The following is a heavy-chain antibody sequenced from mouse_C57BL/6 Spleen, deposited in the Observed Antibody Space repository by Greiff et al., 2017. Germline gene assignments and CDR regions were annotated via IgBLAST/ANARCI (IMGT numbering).Heavy chain of an antibody. CDR3: ARSRDYDGDYYAMDY. D-gene: IGHD2-4*01. CDR1: GYAFSSSW. CDR2: IYPGDGDT. V-gene: IGHV1-82*01. J-gene: IGHJ4*01. Sequence: VQLQQSGPELVKPGASVKISCKASGYAFSSSWMNWVKQRPGKGLEWIGRIYPGDGDTNYNGKFKGKATLTADKSSSTAYMQLSSLTSEDSAVYFCARSRDYDGDYYAMDYWGQGTSVTVSS.